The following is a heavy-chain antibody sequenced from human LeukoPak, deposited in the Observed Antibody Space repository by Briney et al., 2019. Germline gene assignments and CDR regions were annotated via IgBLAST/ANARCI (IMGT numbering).Heavy chain of an antibody. CDR3: ARGLNSNKRRGSPTWSDP. CDR2: INPKSGDT. CDR1: AYIFTGYY. J-gene: IGHJ5*02. Sequence: ASVKVSCKASAYIFTGYYMHWVRQAPGQGLEWMGRINPKSGDTNYAQKFQGRVTMTRDTSISTAYMELSRLRSDDTAVYYCARGLNSNKRRGSPTWSDPGGQEPWSPSPQ. V-gene: IGHV1-2*06. D-gene: IGHD2-21*01.